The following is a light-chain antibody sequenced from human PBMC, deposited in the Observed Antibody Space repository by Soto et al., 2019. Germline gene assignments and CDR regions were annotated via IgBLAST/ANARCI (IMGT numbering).Light chain of an antibody. CDR2: DAF. Sequence: DIQLTQSPSTLPAAEADRLTMSRRVSQSISSWLAWYQQKPGKAPKLLIYDAFSLESGVPSRFSGSGSGTEFNLTISSLQRDDFATYYCQQCNTYPLLTFGGGTKVDIK. CDR3: QQCNTYPLLT. J-gene: IGKJ4*01. V-gene: IGKV1-5*01. CDR1: QSISSW.